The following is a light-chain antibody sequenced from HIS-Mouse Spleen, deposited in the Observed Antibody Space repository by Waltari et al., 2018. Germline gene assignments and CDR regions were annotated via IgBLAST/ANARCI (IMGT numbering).Light chain of an antibody. V-gene: IGLV3-21*03. CDR1: NLGSKS. CDR2: DDS. Sequence: SYVLTQPPSVSVAPGKTARITCGGNNLGSKSVHWYQQKPGQAPGLVVYDDSDRPEGIPQRFSGSNSGNTATLTISRVEAGDEADYYCQVWDSSSDHVVFGGGTKLTVL. J-gene: IGLJ2*01. CDR3: QVWDSSSDHVV.